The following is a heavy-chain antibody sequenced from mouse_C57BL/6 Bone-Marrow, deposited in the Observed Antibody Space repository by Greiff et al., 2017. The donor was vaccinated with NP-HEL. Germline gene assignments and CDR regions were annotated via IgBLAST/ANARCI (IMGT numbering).Heavy chain of an antibody. CDR2: IDSANGNT. D-gene: IGHD1-1*01. CDR3: ARVEGVAEGYYAMDY. J-gene: IGHJ4*01. Sequence: VQLKESVAELVRPWASVKLSCTASGFHIKNTYMPWVKQRPEQGLEWIGRIDSANGNTKYAPKFQGKATITADTSPNTAYSKLSSRISEDTAIYYCARVEGVAEGYYAMDYWGQGTAVTVSS. CDR1: GFHIKNTY. V-gene: IGHV14-3*01.